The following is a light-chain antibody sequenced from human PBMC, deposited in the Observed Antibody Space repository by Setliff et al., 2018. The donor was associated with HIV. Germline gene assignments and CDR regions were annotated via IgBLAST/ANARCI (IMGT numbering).Light chain of an antibody. CDR2: ANS. CDR3: AAWDDRLNSPV. V-gene: IGLV1-44*01. CDR1: TSYFRLNT. J-gene: IGLJ2*01. Sequence: ELTQPHSVSVATAQRVTISCSGSTSYFRLNTVNWYQHVPGTAPKLLIYANSQRPSGVPGRFSGSKSATSASLAISGLQSEDEADYYCAAWDDRLNSPVFGRGTKVTVL.